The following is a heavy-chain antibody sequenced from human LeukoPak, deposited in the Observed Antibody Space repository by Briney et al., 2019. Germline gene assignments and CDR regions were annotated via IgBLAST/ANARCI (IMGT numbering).Heavy chain of an antibody. CDR3: AKVTTTVIDF. D-gene: IGHD4-11*01. Sequence: GGSLRLSCAASGFTFSSYGMSWVRQAPGKGLEWVSSITTTGDSTNYADSVKGRYTISRDNSNSTLYLQMNTLRLEDTAVYYCAKVTTTVIDFWGQGTLVTVSS. V-gene: IGHV3-23*01. CDR2: ITTTGDST. J-gene: IGHJ4*02. CDR1: GFTFSSYG.